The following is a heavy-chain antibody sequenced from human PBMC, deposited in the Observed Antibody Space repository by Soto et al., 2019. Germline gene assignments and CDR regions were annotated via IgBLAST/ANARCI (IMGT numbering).Heavy chain of an antibody. D-gene: IGHD3-10*01. CDR3: ARGVGAGSYYNQYNWFDP. CDR2: INVYNGNT. J-gene: IGHJ5*02. V-gene: IGHV1-18*01. Sequence: QVQLVQSGGEVKKPGASVKVSCKASGYTFTNYGIIWVRHAPGQGLEWMGWINVYNGNTKDAQKVQGRVTMTTDQSTSTAYMKMRRLRSDDTAVYYGARGVGAGSYYNQYNWFDPWGKGTLVTVSS. CDR1: GYTFTNYG.